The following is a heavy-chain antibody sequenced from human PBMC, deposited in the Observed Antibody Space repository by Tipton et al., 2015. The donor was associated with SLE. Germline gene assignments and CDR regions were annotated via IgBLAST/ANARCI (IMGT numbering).Heavy chain of an antibody. Sequence: TLSLTCAVSGYSIYSGYYWGWIRQPPGKGLEWMGSIYHTGSTYNNPSLRSRVTMSVDTSKNQFSLKLRSVTAADTAVYYCVRGRYSSSSYVEYFQYWGQDTLVTVSS. D-gene: IGHD6-19*01. V-gene: IGHV4-38-2*01. CDR1: GYSIYSGYY. CDR2: IYHTGST. J-gene: IGHJ1*01. CDR3: VRGRYSSSSYVEYFQY.